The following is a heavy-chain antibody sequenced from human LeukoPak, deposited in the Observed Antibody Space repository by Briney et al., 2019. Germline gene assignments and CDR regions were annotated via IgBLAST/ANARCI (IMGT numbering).Heavy chain of an antibody. CDR3: AKGVGYSSGWYMDYYYMDV. D-gene: IGHD6-19*01. Sequence: GGSLRLSCAASGFTFDDYAMHWVRQAPGKGLEWVSLISGDGGSTYYADSVKGRFTISRDNSKNSLYLQMNNLRTEDTALYYCAKGVGYSSGWYMDYYYMDVWGKGTTVTVSS. CDR1: GFTFDDYA. J-gene: IGHJ6*03. V-gene: IGHV3-43*02. CDR2: ISGDGGST.